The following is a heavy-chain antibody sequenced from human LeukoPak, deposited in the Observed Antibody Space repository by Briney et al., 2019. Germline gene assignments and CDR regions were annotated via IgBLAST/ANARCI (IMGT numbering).Heavy chain of an antibody. CDR2: IYYSGST. CDR3: ARGFYYYDSSGYTYYFDY. Sequence: KPSETLSLTCTVSGGSISSYYWSWIRQPPGKGLEWIGYIYYSGSTNYNPSLKSRATISVDTSKNQFSLKLSSVTAADTAVYYCARGFYYYDSSGYTYYFDYWGQGTLVTVSS. V-gene: IGHV4-59*01. D-gene: IGHD3-22*01. J-gene: IGHJ4*02. CDR1: GGSISSYY.